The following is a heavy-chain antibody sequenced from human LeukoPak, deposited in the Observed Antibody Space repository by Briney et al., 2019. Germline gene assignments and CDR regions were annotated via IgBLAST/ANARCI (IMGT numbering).Heavy chain of an antibody. Sequence: GGSLRLSCAASGFTFSSYSMNWVRQAPGKGLEWVSFISSSSSYIYYADSVKGRFTISRDNAKNSLYLQMNSLRAEDTAVYYCARPIVVVPAAMKVPDDLIDYWGQGTLVTVSS. CDR1: GFTFSSYS. J-gene: IGHJ4*02. CDR3: ARPIVVVPAAMKVPDDLIDY. V-gene: IGHV3-21*04. CDR2: ISSSSSYI. D-gene: IGHD2-2*01.